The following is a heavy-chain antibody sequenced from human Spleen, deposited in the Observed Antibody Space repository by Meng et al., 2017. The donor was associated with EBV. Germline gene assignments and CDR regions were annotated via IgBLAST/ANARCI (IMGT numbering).Heavy chain of an antibody. CDR2: IIPILGTT. J-gene: IGHJ4*02. D-gene: IGHD1-26*01. Sequence: QVRLVQLGAEVKKPGTSGKVSCKASRGTFSSYAISWVRQAPGQGLEWMGGIIPILGTTNHAQKFQGRVTIPADKSTSTAYMELSSLRSEDTAMYYCAVGAATSFFDSWGQGTLVTVSS. V-gene: IGHV1-69*06. CDR3: AVGAATSFFDS. CDR1: RGTFSSYA.